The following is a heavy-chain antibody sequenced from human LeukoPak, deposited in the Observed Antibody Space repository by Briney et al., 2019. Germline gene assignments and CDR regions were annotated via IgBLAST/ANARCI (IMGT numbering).Heavy chain of an antibody. J-gene: IGHJ4*02. D-gene: IGHD1-26*01. CDR3: AKDHWALGGSYYYDY. V-gene: IGHV3-23*01. CDR2: ISGSGGST. Sequence: GGSLRLSCAASGFTFSSYAMSWVRQAPGKGLEWVSAISGSGGSTYYADSVKGRFTISRDNSKNPLYLQMNSLRAEDTAVYYCAKDHWALGGSYYYDYWGQGTLVTVSS. CDR1: GFTFSSYA.